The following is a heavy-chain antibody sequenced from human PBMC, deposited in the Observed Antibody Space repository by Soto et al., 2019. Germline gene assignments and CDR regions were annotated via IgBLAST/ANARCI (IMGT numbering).Heavy chain of an antibody. D-gene: IGHD3-22*01. J-gene: IGHJ6*02. CDR3: ARDRGYDSSGYYVGPLNYYGMAV. CDR1: GGSISSGGYY. V-gene: IGHV4-31*03. Sequence: PSETLSLTCTVSGGSISSGGYYWSWIRQHPGKGLEWIGYIYYSGSTYYNPSLKSRVTISVDTSKNQFSLKLSSVTAADTAVYYCARDRGYDSSGYYVGPLNYYGMAVWGQGTTVTVSS. CDR2: IYYSGST.